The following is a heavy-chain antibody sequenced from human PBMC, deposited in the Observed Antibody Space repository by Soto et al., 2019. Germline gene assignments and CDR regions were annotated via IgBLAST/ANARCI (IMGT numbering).Heavy chain of an antibody. V-gene: IGHV3-30-3*01. D-gene: IGHD3-9*01. CDR1: GFSFSDVA. Sequence: GSMRLSCLASGFSFSDVAMHWVRQALGKGLEWVALISYDGSNKYYADSVKGRFTISRDNSKNTLYLQMNSLRAEDTAVYYCARVTGHAGPFDYWGQGT. CDR2: ISYDGSNK. CDR3: ARVTGHAGPFDY. J-gene: IGHJ4*02.